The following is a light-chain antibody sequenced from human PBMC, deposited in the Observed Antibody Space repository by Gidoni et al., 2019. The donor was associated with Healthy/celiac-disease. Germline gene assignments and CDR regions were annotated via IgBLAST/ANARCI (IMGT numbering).Light chain of an antibody. J-gene: IGKJ2*01. Sequence: EIVMTQSPAPLSVSPGERATLSCRARQSVSRNLAWYQQKPGQAPRLLIYGASTRATGIPARFSGSGSGTEFTLTISSLQSEDFAVYYCQQYNNWPPAYTFXQXTKLEIK. CDR3: QQYNNWPPAYT. V-gene: IGKV3-15*01. CDR2: GAS. CDR1: QSVSRN.